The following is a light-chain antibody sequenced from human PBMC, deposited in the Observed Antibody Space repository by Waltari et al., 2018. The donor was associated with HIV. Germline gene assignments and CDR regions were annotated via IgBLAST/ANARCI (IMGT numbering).Light chain of an antibody. J-gene: IGKJ1*01. CDR3: HQYDHSPRT. V-gene: IGKV3-20*01. CDR1: QALHNNY. Sequence: ESLLTQSPATLSLSPGERATLSCRASQALHNNYLAWYQQKPGQPPRLLIFGASNRANDIPDRFIGSGSGTDFTLTITRLEPEDFAVYFCHQYDHSPRTFGQGTKVEVK. CDR2: GAS.